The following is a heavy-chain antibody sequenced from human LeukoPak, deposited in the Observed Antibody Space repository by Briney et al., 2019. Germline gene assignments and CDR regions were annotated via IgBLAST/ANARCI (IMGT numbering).Heavy chain of an antibody. V-gene: IGHV4-59*01. Sequence: PSETLSLTCTVSNTSISTYYWSWIRQPPGKGLEWIGYIYYSGNTNYNSSLKSRVTISLDTSKNQFSLKLSSVTAADTAVYYCARGNRLGYSYGLDYWGQGTPVTVSS. CDR1: NTSISTYY. D-gene: IGHD5-18*01. CDR3: ARGNRLGYSYGLDY. J-gene: IGHJ4*02. CDR2: IYYSGNT.